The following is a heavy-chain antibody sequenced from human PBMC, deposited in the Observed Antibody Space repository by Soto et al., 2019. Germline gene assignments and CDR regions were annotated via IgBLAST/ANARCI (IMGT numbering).Heavy chain of an antibody. J-gene: IGHJ4*02. V-gene: IGHV4-34*01. CDR3: ARVESGEFDY. CDR2: INHSGST. Sequence: PSETLSLTCAVYGGSFSGYYWSWIRQPPGKGLEWIGEINHSGSTNYNPSLKSRVTISVDTSKNQFSLELSSVTAADTAVYYCARVESGEFDYWGQGTLVTVSS. CDR1: GGSFSGYY.